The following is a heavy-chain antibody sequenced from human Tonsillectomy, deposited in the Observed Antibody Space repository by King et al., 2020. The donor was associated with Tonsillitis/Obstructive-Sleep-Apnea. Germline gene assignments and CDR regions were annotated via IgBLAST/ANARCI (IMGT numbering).Heavy chain of an antibody. CDR1: GGSISSGGYY. CDR2: IYYSGST. CDR3: AGEVTMVRGVITYYFDY. V-gene: IGHV4-31*03. D-gene: IGHD3-10*01. J-gene: IGHJ4*02. Sequence: VQLQESGPGLVKPSQTLSLTCTVSGGSISSGGYYWRWIRQHPGKGLEWIGYIYYSGSTYYNPSLKSRVTISVDTSKNQFSLKLSSVTAADTAVYYCAGEVTMVRGVITYYFDYWGQGTLVTVSS.